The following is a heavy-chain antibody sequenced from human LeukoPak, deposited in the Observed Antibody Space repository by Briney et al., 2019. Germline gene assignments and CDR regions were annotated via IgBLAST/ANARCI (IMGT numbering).Heavy chain of an antibody. D-gene: IGHD6-19*01. CDR2: INHSGST. V-gene: IGHV4-34*01. CDR1: GGSFSGYY. J-gene: IGHJ4*02. CDR3: ARDGHSSGIDY. Sequence: SETLSLTCAVYGGSFSGYYRSWIRQPPGKGLEWIGEINHSGSTNYNPSLKSRATISVDTSKNQFSLKLSSVTAADTAVYYCARDGHSSGIDYWGQGTLVTVSS.